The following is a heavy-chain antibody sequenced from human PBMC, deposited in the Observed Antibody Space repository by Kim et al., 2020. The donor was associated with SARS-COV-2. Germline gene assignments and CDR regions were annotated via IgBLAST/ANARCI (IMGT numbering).Heavy chain of an antibody. Sequence: GGSLRLSCAASGFTFSSYAMSWVRQAPGKGLEGVSGISSRGGSKDYADSGKGRFTSPKDNPKSTLYLQRNSLRAKDTAVYECAKPHSGGPGSFDIWGQGTMVTVSS. CDR3: AKPHSGGPGSFDI. V-gene: IGHV3-23*01. J-gene: IGHJ3*02. CDR1: GFTFSSYA. D-gene: IGHD1-26*01. CDR2: ISSRGGSK.